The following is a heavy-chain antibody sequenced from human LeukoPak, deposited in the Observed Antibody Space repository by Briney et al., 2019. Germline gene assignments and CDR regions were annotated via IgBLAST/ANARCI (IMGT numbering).Heavy chain of an antibody. CDR3: ASGRGGSWRKTSGTPFDP. CDR1: GFTFSSYS. CDR2: ISSSSSYI. J-gene: IGHJ5*02. Sequence: KPGGSLRLSCAASGFTFSSYSMNWVRQAPGKGLEWVSSISSSSSYIYYADSVKGRFTISRDNAKNSLYLQMNSLRAEDTAVYYCASGRGGSWRKTSGTPFDPWGQGTLVTVSS. D-gene: IGHD2-15*01. V-gene: IGHV3-21*01.